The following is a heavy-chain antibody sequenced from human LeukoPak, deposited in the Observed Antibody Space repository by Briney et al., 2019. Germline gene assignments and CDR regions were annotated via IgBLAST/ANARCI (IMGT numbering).Heavy chain of an antibody. V-gene: IGHV3-23*05. CDR1: GFTFSDYA. Sequence: PGGSLRLSCVASGFTFSDYAMNWVRQAPGKGLEWVSTFKTKYHQVYYAESVRGRFTIPRDNSKNTLYLQMNSLRAEDTAVYYCARAFTTNWFDPWGQGTLVTVSS. CDR2: FKTKYHQV. CDR3: ARAFTTNWFDP. J-gene: IGHJ5*02. D-gene: IGHD1-14*01.